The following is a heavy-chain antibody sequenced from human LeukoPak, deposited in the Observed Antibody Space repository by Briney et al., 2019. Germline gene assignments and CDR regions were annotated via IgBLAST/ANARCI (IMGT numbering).Heavy chain of an antibody. CDR2: IYHSGST. Sequence: PSETLSLTCAVSGYSISSGYYWGWIRQPPGKGLEWIGSIYHSGSTYYNPSLKSRVTISVDTSKNQFSLKLSSVTAADTPVYYCARRGGYFDYWGQGTLVTVSS. J-gene: IGHJ4*02. CDR1: GYSISSGYY. D-gene: IGHD3-16*01. V-gene: IGHV4-38-2*01. CDR3: ARRGGYFDY.